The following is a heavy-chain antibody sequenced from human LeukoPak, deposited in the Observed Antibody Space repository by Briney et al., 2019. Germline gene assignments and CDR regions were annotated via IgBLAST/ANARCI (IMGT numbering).Heavy chain of an antibody. D-gene: IGHD2-2*02. J-gene: IGHJ4*02. Sequence: PSETLSLTCTVSGGSISSGDYYWSWIRQPPGKCLEWIGYIYYSGSTYYNPSLKSRVVISIDRSKNQFSLNLSSVTAADTAVYYCARGPPTPNCSSTSCYSDYWGQGTLVTVSS. CDR1: GGSISSGDYY. CDR2: IYYSGST. CDR3: ARGPPTPNCSSTSCYSDY. V-gene: IGHV4-30-4*01.